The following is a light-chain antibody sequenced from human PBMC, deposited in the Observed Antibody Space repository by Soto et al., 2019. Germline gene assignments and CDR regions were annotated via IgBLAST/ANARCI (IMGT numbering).Light chain of an antibody. J-gene: IGLJ1*01. CDR3: GSWDSSLSAYV. Sequence: QAVMTQPPSVSVAPGQKVTISCSGSSSNIGGNSVSWYQQLPGTAPKLLIYDDNKRPSGSPDRFSGSKSGTSATLGITGFQTGDEADYYCGSWDSSLSAYVFGTGTKLTVL. CDR2: DDN. CDR1: SSNIGGNS. V-gene: IGLV1-51*01.